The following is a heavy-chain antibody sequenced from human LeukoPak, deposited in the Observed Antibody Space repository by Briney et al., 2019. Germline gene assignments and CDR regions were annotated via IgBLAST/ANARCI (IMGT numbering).Heavy chain of an antibody. J-gene: IGHJ6*02. V-gene: IGHV3-33*01. CDR3: ARDLSYYYYGMDV. CDR1: GFTFSSYG. Sequence: GGSLRLSCAASGFTFSSYGMHWVRQAPGKGLEWVAVIWYDGSNKYYADSVKGRFTISRGNSKNTLYLQMNSLRAEDTAVYYCARDLSYYYYGMDVWGQGTTVTVSS. CDR2: IWYDGSNK.